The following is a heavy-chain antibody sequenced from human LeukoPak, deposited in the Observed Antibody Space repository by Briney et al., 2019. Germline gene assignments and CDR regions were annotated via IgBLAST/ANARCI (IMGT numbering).Heavy chain of an antibody. V-gene: IGHV4-30-4*08. CDR3: ARANYDFWSGYYIPFDP. CDR1: GGSISSGDYY. D-gene: IGHD3-3*01. Sequence: PSETLSLTCTVSGGSISSGDYYWSWIRQPPGKGLEWIGYIYYSGSTYYNPSLKSRLTISVDTSKNQFSLKLSSVTAADTAVYYCARANYDFWSGYYIPFDPWGQGTLVTVSS. J-gene: IGHJ5*02. CDR2: IYYSGST.